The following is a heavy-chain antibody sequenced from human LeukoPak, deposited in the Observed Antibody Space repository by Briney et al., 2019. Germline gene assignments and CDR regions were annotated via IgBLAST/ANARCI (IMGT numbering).Heavy chain of an antibody. CDR2: IIPIFGTA. CDR3: AKEKTGIAARGPFDY. D-gene: IGHD6-6*01. Sequence: GASVKVSCKASGGTFSSYAISWVRQAPGQGLEWMGGIIPIFGTANYAQKFQGRVTITADESTSTAYMELSSLRSEDTAVYYCAKEKTGIAARGPFDYGGQGTLVTVSS. J-gene: IGHJ4*02. V-gene: IGHV1-69*13. CDR1: GGTFSSYA.